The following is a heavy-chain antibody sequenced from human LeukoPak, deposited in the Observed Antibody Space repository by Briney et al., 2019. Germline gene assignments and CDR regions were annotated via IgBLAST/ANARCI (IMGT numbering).Heavy chain of an antibody. V-gene: IGHV4-39*01. J-gene: IGHJ4*02. CDR3: ASLFGEFDY. Sequence: RASETLSLTCTVSGGSISSSSYYWGWIRQPPGKGLEWIGSIYYSGSTYYNPSLKSRVTISVDTSKNQFSLKLSSVTAADTAVYYCASLFGEFDYWGQGTLVTVSS. CDR1: GGSISSSSYY. D-gene: IGHD3-10*02. CDR2: IYYSGST.